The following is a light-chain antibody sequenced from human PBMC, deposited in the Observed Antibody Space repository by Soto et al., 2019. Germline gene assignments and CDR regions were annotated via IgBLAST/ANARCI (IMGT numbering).Light chain of an antibody. Sequence: QSALTQPRSVSESPGQSVTISCTGTSSDVGGYNYVSWYQHHPGKAPKLMIYDVSKRPSGVPDRFSGSKSGNKASLTISGLQAEDEADYYCCSYAGSYSVVFGGGTKLTVL. CDR2: DVS. CDR1: SSDVGGYNY. J-gene: IGLJ2*01. CDR3: CSYAGSYSVV. V-gene: IGLV2-11*01.